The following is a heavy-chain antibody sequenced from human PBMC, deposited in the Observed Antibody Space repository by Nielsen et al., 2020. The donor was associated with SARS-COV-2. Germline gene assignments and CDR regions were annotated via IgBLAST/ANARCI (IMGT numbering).Heavy chain of an antibody. Sequence: ASVKVSCKASGYSFTNYYIHWVRQAPEQGLEWMGIITPIGATTAYARKFQGRVTMTRDTSTSTVYMELSRLRSEDTAVYYCAREWDDYESSAYDHWGQGTLVTVSP. V-gene: IGHV1-46*01. CDR3: AREWDDYESSAYDH. D-gene: IGHD3-22*01. CDR2: ITPIGATT. CDR1: GYSFTNYY. J-gene: IGHJ4*02.